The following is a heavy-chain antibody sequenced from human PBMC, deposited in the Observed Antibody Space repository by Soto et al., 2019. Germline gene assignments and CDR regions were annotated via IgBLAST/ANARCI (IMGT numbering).Heavy chain of an antibody. CDR2: ISYDGSNK. J-gene: IGHJ4*02. V-gene: IGHV3-30*18. Sequence: GGSLRLSCAASGFTFSSYGMHWVRQAPGKGLEWVAVISYDGSNKYYADSVKGRFTISRDNSKNTLYLQMNSLRAEDTAVYYCAKDLKWWSRNYYFDYWGQGTLVTVSS. CDR3: AKDLKWWSRNYYFDY. D-gene: IGHD2-15*01. CDR1: GFTFSSYG.